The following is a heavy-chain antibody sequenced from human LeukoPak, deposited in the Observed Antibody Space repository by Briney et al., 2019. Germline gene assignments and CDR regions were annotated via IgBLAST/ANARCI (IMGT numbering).Heavy chain of an antibody. V-gene: IGHV1-24*01. CDR3: ATGRTWWDLLNY. J-gene: IGHJ4*02. Sequence: ASVKVSCKVSGHTLTELSLHWVRQAPGKGLEWMGGLDLEAGEMIYSQKFQGRVTMTEDTSTDIAYMEMSSLRSEDTAVYYCATGRTWWDLLNYWGQGTLVTVSS. CDR1: GHTLTELS. D-gene: IGHD1-26*01. CDR2: LDLEAGEM.